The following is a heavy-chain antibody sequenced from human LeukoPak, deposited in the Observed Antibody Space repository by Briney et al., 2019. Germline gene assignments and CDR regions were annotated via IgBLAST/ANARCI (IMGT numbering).Heavy chain of an antibody. Sequence: ASVKVSCKAPGYTFTSYGISWVRQAPGQGLEWMGWISAYNGNTNYAQKLQGRVTMTTDTSTSTAYMELRSLRSDDTAVYYCARDLVPAAMMDYYYYGMDVWGQGTTVTVSS. CDR1: GYTFTSYG. CDR2: ISAYNGNT. J-gene: IGHJ6*02. CDR3: ARDLVPAAMMDYYYYGMDV. V-gene: IGHV1-18*01. D-gene: IGHD2-2*01.